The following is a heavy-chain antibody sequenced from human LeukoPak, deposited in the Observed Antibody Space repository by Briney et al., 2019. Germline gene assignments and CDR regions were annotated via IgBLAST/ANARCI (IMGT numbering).Heavy chain of an antibody. D-gene: IGHD3-10*01. CDR3: ARPDDSESFYRANHY. V-gene: IGHV3-30*03. CDR1: GFTFSSYS. CDR2: ISNDGNNK. J-gene: IGHJ4*02. Sequence: TGGSLRLSCAASGFTFSSYSMNWVRQAPGRGLEWVAVISNDGNNKYYADSVKGRFTISRDNSNNTLSLQMNGLRVEDTAVYYCARPDDSESFYRANHYWGRGTLVTVS.